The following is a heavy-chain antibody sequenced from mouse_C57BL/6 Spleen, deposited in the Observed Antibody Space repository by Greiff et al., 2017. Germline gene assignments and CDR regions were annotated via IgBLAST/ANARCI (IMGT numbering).Heavy chain of an antibody. CDR3: ATLLRYAMDY. CDR1: GYAFSSSW. Sequence: VQLQQSGPELVKPGASVKISCKASGYAFSSSWMNWVKQRPGKGLEWIGRIYPGDGDTNYNGKFKGKATLTADKSSSTAYMQLSSLTSEDSAVXFCATLLRYAMDYWGQGTSVTVSS. D-gene: IGHD1-2*01. CDR2: IYPGDGDT. J-gene: IGHJ4*01. V-gene: IGHV1-82*01.